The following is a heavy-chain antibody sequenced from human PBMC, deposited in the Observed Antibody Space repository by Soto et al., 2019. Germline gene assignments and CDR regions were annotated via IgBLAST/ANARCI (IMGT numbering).Heavy chain of an antibody. CDR1: GFTFSSYA. Sequence: GGSLRLSCASSGFTFSSYAMSLVRQAPGKGLEWVSAISGSGGSTYYADSVKGRFTISRDNSKNTLYLQMNSLRAEDTAVYYCAKCRYIPFTMVRGVIIGPLFDYWGQGTLVTVSS. CDR3: AKCRYIPFTMVRGVIIGPLFDY. V-gene: IGHV3-23*01. J-gene: IGHJ4*02. CDR2: ISGSGGST. D-gene: IGHD3-10*01.